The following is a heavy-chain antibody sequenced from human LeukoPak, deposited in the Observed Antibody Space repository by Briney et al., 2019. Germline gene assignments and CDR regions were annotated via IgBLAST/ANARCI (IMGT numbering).Heavy chain of an antibody. CDR3: ARRGGLVDTFDI. CDR2: IKQDGSEK. CDR1: GFTFSSYG. D-gene: IGHD6-6*01. J-gene: IGHJ3*02. V-gene: IGHV3-7*01. Sequence: GGSLRLSCAASGFTFSSYGMHWVRQAPGKGLEWVAHIKQDGSEKYYVDSLKGRFTVSRDNGKNSLYLQLNSLRAEDMAVYYCARRGGLVDTFDIWGQGTMVTVSS.